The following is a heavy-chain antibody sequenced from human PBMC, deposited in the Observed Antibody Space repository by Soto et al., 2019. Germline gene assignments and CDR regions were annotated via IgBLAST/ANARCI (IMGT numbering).Heavy chain of an antibody. V-gene: IGHV1-69*13. CDR1: GGTFSSYA. CDR3: ARDEGTAMFPGYYYGMDV. J-gene: IGHJ6*02. CDR2: IIPIFGTA. Sequence: ASVKVSCKASGGTFSSYAISWVRQAPGQGLEWMGGIIPIFGTANYAQKFQGRVTITADESTSTAYMELSSLRSEDTAVYYCARDEGTAMFPGYYYGMDVWGQGTTVTVSS. D-gene: IGHD5-18*01.